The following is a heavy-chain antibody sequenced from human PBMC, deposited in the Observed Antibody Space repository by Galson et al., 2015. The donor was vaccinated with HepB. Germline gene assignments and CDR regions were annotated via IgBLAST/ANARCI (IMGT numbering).Heavy chain of an antibody. J-gene: IGHJ6*02. V-gene: IGHV3-74*01. CDR3: ARAGTMTTITRYYYNGMDV. Sequence: SLRLSCAASGFPFSSYWMHWVRQAPGKGLVWVSRINAEGENKNYAESVKGRFTVSRDNAKDTVYLEMNSLTTEDTGVYYCARAGTMTTITRYYYNGMDVWGQGTTVSVSS. CDR1: GFPFSSYW. CDR2: INAEGENK. D-gene: IGHD1-14*01.